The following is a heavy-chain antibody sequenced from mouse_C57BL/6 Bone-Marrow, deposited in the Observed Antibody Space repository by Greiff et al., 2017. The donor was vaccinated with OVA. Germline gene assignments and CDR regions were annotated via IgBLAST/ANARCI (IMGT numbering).Heavy chain of an antibody. CDR2: IYPGSGNT. Sequence: QVQLQQSGAEVVRPGASVKLSCKASGYTFTDHYINWVKQRPGQGLEWIARIYPGSGNTYYNEKFKGKATLTAEKSSNTAYMQLSSLTSEDSAVCFSAKDNDYFFEYWGQGTTLTVSS. CDR1: GYTFTDHY. V-gene: IGHV1-76*01. D-gene: IGHD2-4*01. CDR3: AKDNDYFFEY. J-gene: IGHJ2*01.